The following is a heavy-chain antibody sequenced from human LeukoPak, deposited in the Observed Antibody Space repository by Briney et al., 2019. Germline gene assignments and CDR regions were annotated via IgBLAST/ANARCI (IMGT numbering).Heavy chain of an antibody. D-gene: IGHD2-2*01. Sequence: GGSLRLSCAASGFTFSSYSMNWVRQAPGKGLEWVSSISSSSSYIYYADSVKGRFTISRGNAKNSLYLQMNSLRAEDTAVYYCASKVGYQLLGGYWGQGTLVTVSS. CDR3: ASKVGYQLLGGY. CDR1: GFTFSSYS. V-gene: IGHV3-21*01. CDR2: ISSSSSYI. J-gene: IGHJ4*02.